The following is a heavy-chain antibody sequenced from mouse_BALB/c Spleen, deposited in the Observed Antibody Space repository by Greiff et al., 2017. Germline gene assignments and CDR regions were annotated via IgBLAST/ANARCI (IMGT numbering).Heavy chain of an antibody. Sequence: QVQLQQSGAELARPGASVKLSCKASGYTFTSYWMQWVKQRPGQGLEWIGAIYPGDGDTRYTQKFKDKATLTVDKSSSTAYMQLSSPTSEDSAVYYCARGNGYDAWFAYWGQGTLVTVSA. CDR1: GYTFTSYW. J-gene: IGHJ3*01. CDR3: ARGNGYDAWFAY. V-gene: IGHV1-87*01. D-gene: IGHD2-2*01. CDR2: IYPGDGDT.